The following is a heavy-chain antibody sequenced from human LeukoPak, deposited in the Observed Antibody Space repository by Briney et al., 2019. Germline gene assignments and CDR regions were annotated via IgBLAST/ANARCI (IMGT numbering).Heavy chain of an antibody. CDR1: GFTFSSYA. CDR3: AKSLIIAAAPGMDV. V-gene: IGHV3-23*01. Sequence: GGSLRLSCADSGFTFSSYAMNWVRQAPGKGLEWVSAISGSGGSTYYADSVKGRFTISRDNSKNTLYLQMNSLRAEDTAVYYCAKSLIIAAAPGMDVWGQGTTVTVSS. CDR2: ISGSGGST. D-gene: IGHD6-25*01. J-gene: IGHJ6*02.